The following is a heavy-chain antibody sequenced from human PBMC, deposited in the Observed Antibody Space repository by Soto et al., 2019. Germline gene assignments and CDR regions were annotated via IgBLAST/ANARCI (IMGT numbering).Heavy chain of an antibody. CDR3: TRGPSGDKVDF. D-gene: IGHD7-27*01. CDR2: IYYSGST. V-gene: IGHV4-31*03. CDR1: GGSISSGGYY. Sequence: TSETLSLTCTVSGGSISSGGYYWSWIRQHPGKGLEWIGYIYYSGSTYYNPSLKSRVTISVDTSKNQFSLKLSSVTAADTAVYYCTRGPSGDKVDFWGQGLLVTVSS. J-gene: IGHJ4*02.